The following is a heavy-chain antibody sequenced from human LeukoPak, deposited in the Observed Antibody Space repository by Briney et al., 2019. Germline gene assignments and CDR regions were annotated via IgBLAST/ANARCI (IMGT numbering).Heavy chain of an antibody. CDR2: IYYSGST. Sequence: PSETLSLTCTVSGGSISSYYWSRIRQPPGKGLEWIGYIYYSGSTNYNPSLKSRVTISVDTSKNQFSLILSSVTAADTALYYCARHKRDYYYYYMDVWGKGTTVSVSS. CDR3: ARHKRDYYYYYMDV. J-gene: IGHJ6*03. CDR1: GGSISSYY. V-gene: IGHV4-59*08.